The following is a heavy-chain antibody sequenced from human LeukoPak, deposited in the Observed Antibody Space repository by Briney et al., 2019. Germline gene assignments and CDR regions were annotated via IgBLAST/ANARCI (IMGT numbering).Heavy chain of an antibody. J-gene: IGHJ4*02. D-gene: IGHD3-22*01. V-gene: IGHV3-23*01. Sequence: GGSLTLSCVASGFTFRNYAMSWVRQAPGKGLELVSGISGSGSATYFADSVKGRFSISRDNSKNTLYLQLIRLRAGDTAIYYCAKDLTYEYDSTGYYFDYWGQGTLVTVSS. CDR2: ISGSGSAT. CDR1: GFTFRNYA. CDR3: AKDLTYEYDSTGYYFDY.